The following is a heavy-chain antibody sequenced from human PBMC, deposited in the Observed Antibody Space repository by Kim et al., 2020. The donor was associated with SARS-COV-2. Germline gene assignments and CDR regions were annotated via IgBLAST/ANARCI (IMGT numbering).Heavy chain of an antibody. J-gene: IGHJ4*02. D-gene: IGHD6-13*01. CDR2: IKQDGSEK. CDR1: GFTFSSYW. Sequence: GGSLRLSCAASGFTFSSYWMSWVRQAPGKGLEWVANIKQDGSEKYYVDSVKGRFTISRDNAKNSLYLQMNSLRAEDTAVYYCARDNGYSSSWSDYWGQGTLVTVSS. CDR3: ARDNGYSSSWSDY. V-gene: IGHV3-7*01.